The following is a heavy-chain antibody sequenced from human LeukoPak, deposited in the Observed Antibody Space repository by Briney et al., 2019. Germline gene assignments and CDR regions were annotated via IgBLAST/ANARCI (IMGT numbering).Heavy chain of an antibody. J-gene: IGHJ4*02. CDR2: ISWNSGSI. CDR3: AKARTAMVTGIDY. CDR1: GFTFDDYA. D-gene: IGHD5-18*01. V-gene: IGHV3-9*03. Sequence: PGGSLRLSCAASGFTFDDYAMHWVRQAPGKGLEWVSGISWNSGSIGYADSVKGRFTISRDNAKNSLYLQMNSLRAEDMALYYCAKARTAMVTGIDYWGQGTLVTVSS.